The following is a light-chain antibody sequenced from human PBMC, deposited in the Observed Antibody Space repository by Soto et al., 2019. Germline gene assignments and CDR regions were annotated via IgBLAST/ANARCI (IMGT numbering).Light chain of an antibody. CDR2: DVT. CDR1: SSDVGGYNY. J-gene: IGLJ1*01. V-gene: IGLV2-11*01. Sequence: QSALTQPRSGSGSPGQSVAISCTGTSSDVGGYNYVSWYQQHPGKAPKLMIYDVTKRPSGVPDRFSASKSGNTASLTISGLQADDEADYYCCSYAGSYSYVFGTGTKV. CDR3: CSYAGSYSYV.